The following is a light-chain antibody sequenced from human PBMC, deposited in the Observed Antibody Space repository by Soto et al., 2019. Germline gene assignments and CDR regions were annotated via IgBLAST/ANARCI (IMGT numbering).Light chain of an antibody. CDR1: QSVSSSY. V-gene: IGKV3-20*01. CDR2: GAS. Sequence: ETVLTQSPGTLSLSPGERATLSCRASQSVSSSYLAWYQQKPGQAPRLLIFGASNRATGIPDRFSGSGSGTDFTLTITRLEPEDFAVFYCQLYGTLITFGGGTKVDIK. J-gene: IGKJ4*01. CDR3: QLYGTLIT.